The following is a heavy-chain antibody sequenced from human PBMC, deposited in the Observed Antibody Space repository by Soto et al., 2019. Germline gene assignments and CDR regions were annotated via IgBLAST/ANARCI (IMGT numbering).Heavy chain of an antibody. Sequence: NPSETLSLTCTVSGGSISSINNHFSNHYCSWIRQHPGKGLEWIGYIYYSGSTYYNPSLKSRVTISVDTSKNQFSLKLSSVTAADTAVYYCARVFDYMVRGVSNWFDPWGQGTLVTVSS. D-gene: IGHD3-10*01. J-gene: IGHJ5*02. CDR1: GGSISSINNHFSNHY. V-gene: IGHV4-31*03. CDR2: IYYSGST. CDR3: ARVFDYMVRGVSNWFDP.